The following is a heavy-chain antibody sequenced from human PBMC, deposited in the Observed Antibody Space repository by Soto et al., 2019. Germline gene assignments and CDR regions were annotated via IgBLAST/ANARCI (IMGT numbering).Heavy chain of an antibody. CDR1: GDSFISYA. V-gene: IGHV1-69*12. D-gene: IGHD5-18*01. CDR3: ARAGPTVETAMVSQYYYGMDV. CDR2: IIPIFGRG. J-gene: IGHJ6*02. Sequence: QVQLVQSGAEVRKPGSSVKVSCKVSGDSFISYAISWVRQAPGQGLEWMGGIIPIFGRGNYAQRFQGRVAIPAAESTRTAHRELSGLRSEDTAVYYCARAGPTVETAMVSQYYYGMDVWGQGTTVTVSS.